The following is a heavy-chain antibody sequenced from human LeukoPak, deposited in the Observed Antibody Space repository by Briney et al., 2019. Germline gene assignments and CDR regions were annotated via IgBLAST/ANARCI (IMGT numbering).Heavy chain of an antibody. CDR3: ARDVRYSSGWYIDY. V-gene: IGHV4-59*01. J-gene: IGHJ4*02. CDR2: IYYSGST. Sequence: SETLSLTCTVSGGSISSYHWSWIRQPPGKGLERIGYIYYSGSTDYNPSLKSRVTISVDTSKNQFSLKLSSVTAADTAVYYCARDVRYSSGWYIDYWGQGTLVTVSS. CDR1: GGSISSYH. D-gene: IGHD6-19*01.